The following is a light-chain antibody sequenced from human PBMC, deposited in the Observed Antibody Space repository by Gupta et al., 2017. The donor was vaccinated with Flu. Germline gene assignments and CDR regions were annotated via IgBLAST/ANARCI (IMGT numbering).Light chain of an antibody. V-gene: IGKV3-20*01. CDR2: GAL. Sequence: GTLSLSPGERVTLSCRTSQRLINNYLAWYQQKPGQPPRLLIYGALTRASGIPDRFSGSGSGTDFTLTISRLEPEDFAVYFCQQYNASPYTFGGGAKVEVK. CDR3: QQYNASPYT. J-gene: IGKJ4*01. CDR1: QRLINNY.